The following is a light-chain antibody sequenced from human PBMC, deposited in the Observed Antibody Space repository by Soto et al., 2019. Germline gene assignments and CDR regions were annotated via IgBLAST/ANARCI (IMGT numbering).Light chain of an antibody. J-gene: IGLJ2*01. V-gene: IGLV1-51*01. CDR3: GTWDSSLSAVV. CDR2: DNN. CDR1: SSNIGTYY. Sequence: QSVLTQPPSVSAAPGQKVAISCSGSSSNIGTYYVSWYQHVPGAAHKLLIYDNNERPSGIPDRFSGSKSGTSATLGITGLQTEDEADYHCGTWDSSLSAVVFGGGTKVTVL.